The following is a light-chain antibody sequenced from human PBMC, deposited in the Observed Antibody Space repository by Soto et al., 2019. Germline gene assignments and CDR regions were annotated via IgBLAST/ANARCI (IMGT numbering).Light chain of an antibody. V-gene: IGLV1-44*01. Sequence: QSVLTQPPSASGTPGQTVTISCSGSSSNIGGNPVIWLQQLPGTAPKLLIYDNNRRPSGVPDRFSGSKSGTSASLAISGLQADDEADYFCTSWDASMNLPVFGGGTKLTVL. CDR1: SSNIGGNP. J-gene: IGLJ3*02. CDR3: TSWDASMNLPV. CDR2: DNN.